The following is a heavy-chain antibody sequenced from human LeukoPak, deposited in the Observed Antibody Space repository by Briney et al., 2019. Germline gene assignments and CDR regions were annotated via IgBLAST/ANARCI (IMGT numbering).Heavy chain of an antibody. V-gene: IGHV3-23*01. D-gene: IGHD3-9*01. CDR1: GFTFSSYA. Sequence: QSGGSLRLSCAASGFTFSSYAMSWVRQAPGKGLGWVSAISGSGGSTYYADSVKGRFTISRDNSKNTLYLQMNSLRAEDTAVYYCAKEVVLTGYYTFDYWGQGTLVTVSS. CDR2: ISGSGGST. J-gene: IGHJ4*02. CDR3: AKEVVLTGYYTFDY.